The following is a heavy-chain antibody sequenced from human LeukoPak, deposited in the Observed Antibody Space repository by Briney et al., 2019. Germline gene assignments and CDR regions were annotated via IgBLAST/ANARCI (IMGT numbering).Heavy chain of an antibody. J-gene: IGHJ4*02. CDR1: GFTFSSYG. CDR2: IKNDGSKK. Sequence: GGSLRLSCAASGFTFSSYGMRWVRQAPGKGLEWVADIKNDGSKKYYADSVKGRLTISRDNAKNTLYLQMNSLRAEDTAVYYCARGPPGYSSCWYFFDYWGQGTLVTVSS. CDR3: ARGPPGYSSCWYFFDY. V-gene: IGHV3-33*08. D-gene: IGHD6-19*01.